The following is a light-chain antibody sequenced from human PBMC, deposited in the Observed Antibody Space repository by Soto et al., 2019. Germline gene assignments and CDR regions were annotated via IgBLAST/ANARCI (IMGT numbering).Light chain of an antibody. V-gene: IGKV2-28*01. CDR3: MQALQAPRT. CDR2: LGS. J-gene: IGKJ2*01. Sequence: DIVMTQSPLSLPVTPGAPASISCRSSQSLLHSNGYNYLDWYLQKPGQSPQLLICLGSNRASGVPDRFSGSGSGTDFTLKISRVEAEDVGVYYCMQALQAPRTFGQGTKLEIK. CDR1: QSLLHSNGYNY.